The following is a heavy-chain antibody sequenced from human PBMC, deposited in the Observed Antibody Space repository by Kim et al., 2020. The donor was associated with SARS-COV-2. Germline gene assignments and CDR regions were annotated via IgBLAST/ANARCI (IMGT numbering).Heavy chain of an antibody. CDR1: GFTVSSKP. J-gene: IGHJ4*02. V-gene: IGHV3-66*01. CDR3: ENTTSYAFND. D-gene: IGHD3-16*01. CDR2: TYPDGST. Sequence: GGSLRLSCAAAGFTVSSKPISWVRQAPGKGLEWIAITYPDGSTHYAESVRDTVTISRDTSKNTLYLQVNSLRVEDTAESSVENTTSYAFNDWGQGNLVTV.